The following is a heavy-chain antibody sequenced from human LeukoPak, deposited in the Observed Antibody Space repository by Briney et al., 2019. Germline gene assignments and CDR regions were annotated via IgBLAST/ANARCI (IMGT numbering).Heavy chain of an antibody. J-gene: IGHJ6*02. V-gene: IGHV4-59*01. CDR2: IYYSGGT. CDR1: GGSISSYY. Sequence: SETLSLTCTVSGGSISSYYWSWIRQPPGKGLEWIGYIYYSGGTNYNPSLKSRVTISVDTSKSQFSLKLSSVTAADTAVYYCARVGNYYGSGSYYYYYYYGMDVWGQGTTVTVSS. D-gene: IGHD3-10*01. CDR3: ARVGNYYGSGSYYYYYYYGMDV.